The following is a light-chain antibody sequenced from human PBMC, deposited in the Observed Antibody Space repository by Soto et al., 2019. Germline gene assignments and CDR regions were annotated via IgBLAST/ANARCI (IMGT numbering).Light chain of an antibody. CDR1: QSVSSY. V-gene: IGKV3-11*01. CDR2: DAS. CDR3: QQRSNWSWT. Sequence: EIVLTQSPATLSLSPGERATLSCRASQSVSSYLACYQQKPGQAPSLLIYDASNRATSIPARFSGSGSGTDFTLTISSVAPEDFAVYYCQQRSNWSWTFGQGTKVEIK. J-gene: IGKJ1*01.